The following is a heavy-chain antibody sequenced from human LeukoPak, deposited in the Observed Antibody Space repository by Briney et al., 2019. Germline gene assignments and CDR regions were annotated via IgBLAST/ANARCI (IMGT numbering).Heavy chain of an antibody. CDR3: GGGLYAAKGAFDI. V-gene: IGHV3-7*03. Sequence: GGSLRLSCAASGFTSSSYWMTWVRQAPGKGLEWVANIKQDGSEKYYVDSVKGRFTISRDNAKNSLYLQMNSLTAEDTAVYYCGGGLYAAKGAFDIWGQGTMVTVSS. D-gene: IGHD5/OR15-5a*01. CDR2: IKQDGSEK. CDR1: GFTSSSYW. J-gene: IGHJ3*02.